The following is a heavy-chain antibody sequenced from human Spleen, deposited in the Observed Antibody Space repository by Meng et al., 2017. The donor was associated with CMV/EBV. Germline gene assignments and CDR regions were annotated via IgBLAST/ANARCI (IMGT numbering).Heavy chain of an antibody. Sequence: GGSLRLSCVVSGFTFDDYAMHWVRQAPGKGLEWVSGISWNSDSIAYADSVKGRFTISRDNAKNSLYLQMNSLRAEDTALYYCAKGRFGGLLTRFDYWGQGTLVTVSS. CDR2: ISWNSDSI. J-gene: IGHJ4*02. CDR1: GFTFDDYA. V-gene: IGHV3-9*01. D-gene: IGHD3-10*01. CDR3: AKGRFGGLLTRFDY.